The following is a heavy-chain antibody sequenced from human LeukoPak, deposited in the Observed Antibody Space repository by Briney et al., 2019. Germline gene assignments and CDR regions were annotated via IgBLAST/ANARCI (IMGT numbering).Heavy chain of an antibody. V-gene: IGHV1-69*04. CDR1: GGTFSSYA. D-gene: IGHD2-15*01. CDR3: ASSPQVVVAATRYYGMDV. Sequence: SVKVSCKASGGTFSSYAISWVRQAPGQGLEWKGRIIPILGIANYAQKFQGRVTITADKSTSTAYMELGSLRSEDTAVYYCASSPQVVVAATRYYGMDVWGQGTTVTVSS. J-gene: IGHJ6*02. CDR2: IIPILGIA.